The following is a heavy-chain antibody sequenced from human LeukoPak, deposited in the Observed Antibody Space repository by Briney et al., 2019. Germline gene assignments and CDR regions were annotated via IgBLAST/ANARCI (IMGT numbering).Heavy chain of an antibody. CDR1: GGTFSSLT. J-gene: IGHJ4*02. V-gene: IGHV1-69*06. CDR3: AALQF. Sequence: ASVKVSCKASGGTFSSLTINWVRQAPGQGLEWMGGIIPIFGRANYAQKFQGRVTMTEDTSTDTAYMELSSLRSEDTAVYYCAALQFWGQGTLVTVSS. CDR2: IIPIFGRA.